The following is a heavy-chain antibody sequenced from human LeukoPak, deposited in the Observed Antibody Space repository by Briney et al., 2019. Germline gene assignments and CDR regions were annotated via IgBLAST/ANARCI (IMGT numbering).Heavy chain of an antibody. CDR1: GGSISSGGYY. Sequence: PSETLSLTCTVSGGSISSGGYYWSWIRQHPGKGLEWIGYIYYSGSTYYNPSLKSRVTISVDTSKNQFSLKLSSVTAADTAVYYCARGGLGELSFNDYWGQGTLVTVSS. CDR3: ARGGLGELSFNDY. J-gene: IGHJ4*02. V-gene: IGHV4-31*03. D-gene: IGHD3-16*02. CDR2: IYYSGST.